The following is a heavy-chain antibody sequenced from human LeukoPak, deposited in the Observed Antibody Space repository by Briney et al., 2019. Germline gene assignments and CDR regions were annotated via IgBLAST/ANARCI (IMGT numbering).Heavy chain of an antibody. D-gene: IGHD3-10*01. CDR1: GGSFSGYY. CDR2: IYYSGST. V-gene: IGHV4-59*01. J-gene: IGHJ5*02. Sequence: PSETLSLTCAVYGGSFSGYYWSWIRQPPGKGLEWIGYIYYSGSTNYNPSLKSRVTISVDTSKNQFSLKLSSVTAADTAVYYCARDKGQYGSGTPGFTWFDPWGQGTLVTVSS. CDR3: ARDKGQYGSGTPGFTWFDP.